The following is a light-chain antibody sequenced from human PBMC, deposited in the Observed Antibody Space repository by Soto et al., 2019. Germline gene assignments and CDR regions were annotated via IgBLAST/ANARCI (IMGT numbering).Light chain of an antibody. V-gene: IGKV1-5*01. CDR3: QQYNSYSSWT. CDR2: DAS. Sequence: IQMTQSASTLSASLGDRVTIPWWASQSLNSLLAWYQQKPGRAPKLLIYDASTLESGVPSRFSGSGSGTEFTITISSLQTDDFATYYCQQYNSYSSWTFGQGTKV. J-gene: IGKJ1*01. CDR1: QSLNSL.